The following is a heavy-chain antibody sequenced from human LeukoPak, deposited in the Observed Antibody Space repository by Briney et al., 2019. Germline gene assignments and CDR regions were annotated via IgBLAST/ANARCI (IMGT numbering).Heavy chain of an antibody. CDR2: ISSSNNYI. CDR3: ASRSPNYYFDY. Sequence: GGSLRLSCAASGFTFSNYNMNWVRQAPGKGLEWVSSISSSNNYIYYADSVKGRFTISRDNAKNSLYLQMNSLRAEDTAVYYCASRSPNYYFDYWGQGTPVTVSS. V-gene: IGHV3-21*01. CDR1: GFTFSNYN. J-gene: IGHJ4*02.